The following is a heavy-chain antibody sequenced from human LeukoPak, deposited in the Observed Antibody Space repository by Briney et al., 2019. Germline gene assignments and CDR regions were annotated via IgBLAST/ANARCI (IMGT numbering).Heavy chain of an antibody. D-gene: IGHD1-14*01. V-gene: IGHV1-3*03. CDR2: INPANGFT. Sequence: ASVKVSCKTSGYTFTNQDMHWVRQAPGQGLEWMGCINPANGFTKYSQEFHGRVTITSDTSASTAYMELSSLRSEDMAVYYCTLYNYWGQGTLVTVSS. CDR3: TLYNY. CDR1: GYTFTNQD. J-gene: IGHJ4*02.